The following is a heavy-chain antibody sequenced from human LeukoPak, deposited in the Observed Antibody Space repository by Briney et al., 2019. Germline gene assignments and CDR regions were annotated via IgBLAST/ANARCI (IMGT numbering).Heavy chain of an antibody. CDR3: AKVPQLWLEYYYFDY. J-gene: IGHJ4*02. CDR2: ISYDGSDE. Sequence: PGGSLRLSCAASGFTSSSYGMHWVRQAPGKGLEWVAVISYDGSDEYYADSVKGRFTISRDNSKNTLYLQMNSLRAEDTAVYYCAKVPQLWLEYYYFDYWGQGTLVTDSS. CDR1: GFTSSSYG. D-gene: IGHD5-18*01. V-gene: IGHV3-30*18.